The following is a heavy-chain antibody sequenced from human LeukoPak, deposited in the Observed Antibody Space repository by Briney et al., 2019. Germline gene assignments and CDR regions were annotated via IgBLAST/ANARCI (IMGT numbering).Heavy chain of an antibody. CDR1: GGSISSSSYY. CDR2: IYYSGST. J-gene: IGHJ4*02. CDR3: ASFPVDTALVWWDY. Sequence: PSETLSLTCTVSGGSISSSSYYWVWIRQPPGKGLEWIGSIYYSGSTYYNPSLKSRVTISVDTSKNQFSLKLSSVTAADTAVYYCASFPVDTALVWWDYWGQGTLVTVSS. V-gene: IGHV4-39*01. D-gene: IGHD5-18*01.